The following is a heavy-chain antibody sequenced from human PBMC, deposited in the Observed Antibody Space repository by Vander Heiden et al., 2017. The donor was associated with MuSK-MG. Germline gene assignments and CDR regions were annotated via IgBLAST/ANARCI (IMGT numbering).Heavy chain of an antibody. D-gene: IGHD2-21*01. CDR2: ISSSGSYI. J-gene: IGHJ6*03. Sequence: EVQLVESGGGLVKPGGSLRLSCAASGFTFSSYSMNWVRQAPGKGLEWVSSISSSGSYISYADQVKGQVTYSRENAKDSRYLQMKRLRAQEPAVYYCARAVVGRTDNAYYYDYMDVWGKGRTVTLS. CDR3: ARAVVGRTDNAYYYDYMDV. V-gene: IGHV3-21*01. CDR1: GFTFSSYS.